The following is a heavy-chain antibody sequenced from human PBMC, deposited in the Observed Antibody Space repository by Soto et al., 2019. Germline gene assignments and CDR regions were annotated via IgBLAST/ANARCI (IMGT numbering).Heavy chain of an antibody. V-gene: IGHV3-9*01. J-gene: IGHJ4*02. CDR3: ANLPLYGSGFDC. CDR1: GLTLADLA. D-gene: IGHD3-10*01. Sequence: EAQLVESGGGLFKLGRSLRPSGLAPGLTLADLAIHGFRQAPGKGLEWVSGISWNGAATGYADSVKGRFTISRDNAKNSLYLQMSSLRTEDTAIYYCANLPLYGSGFDCWGQGTLVTVSS. CDR2: ISWNGAAT.